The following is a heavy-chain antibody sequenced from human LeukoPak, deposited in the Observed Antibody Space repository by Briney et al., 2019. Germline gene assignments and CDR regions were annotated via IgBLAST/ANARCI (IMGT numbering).Heavy chain of an antibody. D-gene: IGHD6-13*01. V-gene: IGHV1-18*01. CDR2: ISAYNGNT. Sequence: ASVKVSCKASGYTLTSYGISWVRQAPGQGLEWMGWISAYNGNTNYAQKLQGRVTMTTDTSTTTAYMELRSLRSDDTAVYYCARDTSGYTSSWFDYWGQGTLVTVSS. CDR3: ARDTSGYTSSWFDY. CDR1: GYTLTSYG. J-gene: IGHJ4*02.